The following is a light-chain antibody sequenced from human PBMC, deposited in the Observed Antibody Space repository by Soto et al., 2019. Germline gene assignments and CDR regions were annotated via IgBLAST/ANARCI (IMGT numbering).Light chain of an antibody. CDR2: GES. J-gene: IGKJ2*01. CDR3: PQDGSSPPYT. V-gene: IGKV3-20*01. Sequence: EIVLTQSPGTLSLSPGERATLSCRASQSVSRNYTAWYQQKPGQAPRLVIYGESRRTTGIPDRFSGSGSGTDFTFTSIRLEREGDAVYYCPQDGSSPPYTLGQGTKLEI. CDR1: QSVSRNY.